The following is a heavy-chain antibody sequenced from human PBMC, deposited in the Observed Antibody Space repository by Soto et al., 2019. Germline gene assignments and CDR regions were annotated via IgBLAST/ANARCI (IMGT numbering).Heavy chain of an antibody. Sequence: ASVKVSCKASGYTFTSYGISWVRQAPGQGLEWMGWISAYNGNTNYAQKLQGRVTMTTDTSTSTAYMELRSLRSDDTAVYYCARSGRGYCSSTSCYSGWFDPWGQGTLVTVS. J-gene: IGHJ5*02. CDR1: GYTFTSYG. CDR2: ISAYNGNT. V-gene: IGHV1-18*01. CDR3: ARSGRGYCSSTSCYSGWFDP. D-gene: IGHD2-2*01.